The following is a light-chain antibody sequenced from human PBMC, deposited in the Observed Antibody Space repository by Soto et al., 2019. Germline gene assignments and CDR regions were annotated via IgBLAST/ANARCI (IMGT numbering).Light chain of an antibody. CDR1: QSVSSSY. CDR3: PQYGGSPSYT. V-gene: IGKV3-20*01. CDR2: GAS. J-gene: IGKJ2*01. Sequence: EIVLTQSPGTLSLSPGERATLSCRASQSVSSSYLAWYQQKPGQAPRLLIYGASSRATGIPDRFSGSGSGTDFTLTISRLEPEDFAVYYCPQYGGSPSYTFGQGTKLEIK.